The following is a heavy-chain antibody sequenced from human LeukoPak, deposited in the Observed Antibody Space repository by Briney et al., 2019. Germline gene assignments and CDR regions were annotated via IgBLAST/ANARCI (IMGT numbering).Heavy chain of an antibody. V-gene: IGHV4-59*01. D-gene: IGHD6-19*01. Sequence: SETLSLTCTVSGGSISSYYWSWIRQPPGKGLEWIGYIYYSGSTNYNPSLESRVTISVDTSKNQFSLKLSSVTAADTAVYYCARLSSGWAHSDYWGQGTLVTVSS. CDR2: IYYSGST. CDR3: ARLSSGWAHSDY. CDR1: GGSISSYY. J-gene: IGHJ4*02.